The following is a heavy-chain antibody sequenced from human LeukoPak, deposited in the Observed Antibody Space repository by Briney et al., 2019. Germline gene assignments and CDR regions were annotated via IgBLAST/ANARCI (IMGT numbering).Heavy chain of an antibody. CDR2: INSDGSTT. D-gene: IGHD4-17*01. CDR3: ARDLFTVTTSRDY. Sequence: GGSLRLSCAASGFTFSYYWMHWVRQAPGKGLVWDSRINSDGSTTDYADSVKGRFTISRDNAKNTLYLQMNSLRVEDTAVYYCARDLFTVTTSRDYWGQGTLVTVSS. V-gene: IGHV3-74*01. CDR1: GFTFSYYW. J-gene: IGHJ4*02.